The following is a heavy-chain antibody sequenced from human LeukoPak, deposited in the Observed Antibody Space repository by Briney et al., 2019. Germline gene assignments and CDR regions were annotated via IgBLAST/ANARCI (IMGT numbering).Heavy chain of an antibody. V-gene: IGHV4-34*01. D-gene: IGHD6-19*01. CDR3: ARGRFRQWLVPTFDP. J-gene: IGHJ5*02. Sequence: SETLSLTCAVYGGSFSGYYWSWIRQPPGKGLEWIGEINHSGSTNHNPSLKSRVTISVDTSKNQFSLKLSSVTAADTAVYYCARGRFRQWLVPTFDPWGQGTLVTVSS. CDR2: INHSGST. CDR1: GGSFSGYY.